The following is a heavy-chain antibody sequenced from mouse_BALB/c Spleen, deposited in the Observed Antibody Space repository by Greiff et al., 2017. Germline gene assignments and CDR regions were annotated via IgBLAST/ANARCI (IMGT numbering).Heavy chain of an antibody. V-gene: IGHV1S81*02. CDR2: INPSNGGT. CDR3: TRGVYDGYYVPCAY. Sequence: QVQLQQSGAELVKPGASVKLSCKASGYTFTSYYMYWVKQRPGQGLEWIGEINPSNGGTNFNEKFKSKATLTVDKSSSTAYMQLSSLTSEDSAVYYCTRGVYDGYYVPCAYWGQGTLVTVSA. J-gene: IGHJ3*01. CDR1: GYTFTSYY. D-gene: IGHD2-3*01.